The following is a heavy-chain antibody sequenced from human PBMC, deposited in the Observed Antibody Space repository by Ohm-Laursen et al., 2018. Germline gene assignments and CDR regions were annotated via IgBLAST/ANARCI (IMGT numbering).Heavy chain of an antibody. D-gene: IGHD6-13*01. CDR2: TYYGSKWYN. Sequence: SETLSLTCAISGDSVSSNSAAWNWIRQSPSRGLEWLGRTYYGSKWYNDYAVSVKSRITINPDTSKNQFSLQLNSVTPEDTAVYYCARGRVYGISRPFDYWGQGTLVTVSS. V-gene: IGHV6-1*01. CDR3: ARGRVYGISRPFDY. CDR1: GDSVSSNSAA. J-gene: IGHJ4*02.